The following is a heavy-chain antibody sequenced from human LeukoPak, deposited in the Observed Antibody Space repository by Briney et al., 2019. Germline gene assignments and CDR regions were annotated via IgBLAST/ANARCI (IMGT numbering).Heavy chain of an antibody. D-gene: IGHD6-13*01. CDR2: IHVDGSSA. CDR3: ARVLTNSWSGYYYGLDV. CDR1: GFTFSSYW. Sequence: GGSLRLSCAASGFTFSSYWMHWVRQAPGKGLVWVSRIHVDGSSANYAVSVKGRFTISRDNAKNTLYLQMNSLRAEDTAVYYCARVLTNSWSGYYYGLDVWGQGTTVTVSS. J-gene: IGHJ6*02. V-gene: IGHV3-74*01.